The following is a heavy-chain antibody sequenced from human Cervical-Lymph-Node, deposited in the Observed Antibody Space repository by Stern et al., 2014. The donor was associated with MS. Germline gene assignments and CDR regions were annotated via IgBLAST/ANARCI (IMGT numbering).Heavy chain of an antibody. V-gene: IGHV5-51*04. Sequence: EVQLVESGAGVKKPGEPLTISCKGSGFINSDCCICWVRQIPGKGLEWVGIMYTGDSDSTYNTSFHGQVIISAAKPTSNAYLQWSSLKASDTAFYYCACLKAYYGSPSAFDPWGQGTLVTVSS. D-gene: IGHD3-10*01. J-gene: IGHJ5*02. CDR1: GFINSDCC. CDR3: ACLKAYYGSPSAFDP. CDR2: MYTGDSDS.